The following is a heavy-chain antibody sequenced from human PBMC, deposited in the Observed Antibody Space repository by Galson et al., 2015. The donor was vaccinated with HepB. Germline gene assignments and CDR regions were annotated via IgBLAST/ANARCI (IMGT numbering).Heavy chain of an antibody. Sequence: SLRLSCAASGFTFSSYWMHWVRRAPGKGLVWVSRINSDGSSTSYAGSVKGRFTISRDNAKNTLYLQMNSLRAEDTAVYYCAARLLHSGGMDVWGQGTTVTVSS. V-gene: IGHV3-74*01. D-gene: IGHD3-10*01. CDR1: GFTFSSYW. CDR2: INSDGSST. J-gene: IGHJ6*02. CDR3: AARLLHSGGMDV.